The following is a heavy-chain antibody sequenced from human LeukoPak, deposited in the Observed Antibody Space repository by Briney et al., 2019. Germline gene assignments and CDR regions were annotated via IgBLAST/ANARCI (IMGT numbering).Heavy chain of an antibody. CDR1: GFTFNNYA. J-gene: IGHJ4*02. V-gene: IGHV3-30*04. CDR3: ARGPSGYHNT. Sequence: GGSLRLSCAASGFTFNNYAMHWVRQAPGKGLEWVAIISYDGSNKYYADSVKGRFTISRDNSKNTLFLQMNSLRAEDTAVYYCARGPSGYHNTGGQGTLVTVSS. CDR2: ISYDGSNK. D-gene: IGHD5-12*01.